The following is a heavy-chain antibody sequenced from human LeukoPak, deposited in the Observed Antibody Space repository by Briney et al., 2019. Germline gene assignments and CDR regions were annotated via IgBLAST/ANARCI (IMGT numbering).Heavy chain of an antibody. V-gene: IGHV4-59*01. CDR2: IYDSGST. Sequence: SETLSLTCTVSGGSIRSYHWSWIRQPPGKRLEWIGYIYDSGSTNYNPSLKSRVTISIDTSKNQFSLKLSSVTAADTAVYYCASLPWIQLWKHYWGQGTLVTVSS. J-gene: IGHJ4*02. D-gene: IGHD5-18*01. CDR3: ASLPWIQLWKHY. CDR1: GGSIRSYH.